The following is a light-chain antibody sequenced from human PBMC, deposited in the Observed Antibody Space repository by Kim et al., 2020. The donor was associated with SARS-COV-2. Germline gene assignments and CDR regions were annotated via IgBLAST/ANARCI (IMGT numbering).Light chain of an antibody. CDR2: DAS. V-gene: IGKV1-33*01. J-gene: IGKJ5*01. CDR1: QNIAYY. Sequence: DIQMTQSPSSLSASVGDRVTITCQASQNIAYYLNWYQQRPGKAPELLIYDASNLATGVPSRFSGSGYGTHFTLTISSLEPEDFATYIGQQDKEVIIFGQGTRREIK. CDR3: QQDKEVII.